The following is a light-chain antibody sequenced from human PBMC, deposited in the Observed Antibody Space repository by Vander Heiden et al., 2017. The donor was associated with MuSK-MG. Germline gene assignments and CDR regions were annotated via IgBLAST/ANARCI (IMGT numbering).Light chain of an antibody. CDR3: SSYTTGSTYV. CDR1: INDVGGYNY. CDR2: DVN. J-gene: IGLJ1*01. Sequence: QSALTQPASVSGSPGQSITISCTGTINDVGGYNYVSWYQQHPGKAPTLMIYDVNNRPSGVSNRFSASKSGNTASLTISGLQAEDEADYYCSSYTTGSTYVFGPGTKVSVL. V-gene: IGLV2-14*03.